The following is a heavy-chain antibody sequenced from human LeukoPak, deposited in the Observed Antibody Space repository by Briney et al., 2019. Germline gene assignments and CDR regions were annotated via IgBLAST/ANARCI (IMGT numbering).Heavy chain of an antibody. V-gene: IGHV1-69*13. D-gene: IGHD3-22*01. CDR2: IIPIFGTA. CDR1: GYTFSDYY. Sequence: SVKVSCKASGYTFSDYYFHWVRQAPGQGLEWMGGIIPIFGTANYAQKFQGRVTITADESTSTAYMELSSLRSEDTAVYYCAREATYYYDTGSEGYFDYWGQGTLVTVSS. J-gene: IGHJ4*02. CDR3: AREATYYYDTGSEGYFDY.